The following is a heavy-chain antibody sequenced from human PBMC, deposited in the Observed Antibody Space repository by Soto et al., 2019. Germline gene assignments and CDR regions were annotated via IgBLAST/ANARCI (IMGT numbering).Heavy chain of an antibody. CDR2: MNPNSGNT. J-gene: IGHJ4*02. V-gene: IGHV1-8*01. Sequence: QVQLVQSWAEVKKPGASVMVSCKASGYTFTSYEINWVRKATGQGLEWIGWMNPNSGNTGYAQKFQGRVTTTRNTSISLAYVEMSSLRSEDTAVYYCARGSKMATIVSWGPGTLVTVSS. CDR1: GYTFTSYE. CDR3: ARGSKMATIVS. D-gene: IGHD5-12*01.